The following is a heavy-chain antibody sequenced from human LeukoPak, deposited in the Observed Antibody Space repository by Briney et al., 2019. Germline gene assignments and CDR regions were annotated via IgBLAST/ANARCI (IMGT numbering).Heavy chain of an antibody. CDR3: ARSLNPEAYCSSTSCLGWFDP. CDR2: IYPGDSDT. CDR1: GYSFTSYW. Sequence: GESLKISCKGSGYSFTSYWIGWVRQMPGKGLEWMGIIYPGDSDTRYSPSFQGQVTISADKSISTAYLQWSSLKASDTAMYYCARSLNPEAYCSSTSCLGWFDPWGQGTLVTVSS. V-gene: IGHV5-51*01. J-gene: IGHJ5*02. D-gene: IGHD2-2*01.